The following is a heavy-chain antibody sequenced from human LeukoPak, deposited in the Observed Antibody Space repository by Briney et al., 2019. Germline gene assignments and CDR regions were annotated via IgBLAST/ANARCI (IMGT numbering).Heavy chain of an antibody. CDR2: INSDGSST. Sequence: PGGSLRLSCAASGFSFSNYWMHWVRQAPGKGLVWVSRINSDGSSTTYADSVKGRFTISRDNAKNSLYLEMNSLSADDTALYYCARDGSPEASINYFDTWGQGTPVTVSS. D-gene: IGHD5-24*01. CDR3: ARDGSPEASINYFDT. CDR1: GFSFSNYW. V-gene: IGHV3-74*01. J-gene: IGHJ5*02.